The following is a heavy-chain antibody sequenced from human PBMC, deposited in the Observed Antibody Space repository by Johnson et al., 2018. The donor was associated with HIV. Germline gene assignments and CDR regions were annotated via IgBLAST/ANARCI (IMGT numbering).Heavy chain of an antibody. Sequence: EVQLVESGGGLVQPGGSLRLSCAASGLIFRTYWMSWVRQAPGKGLEWVSVIYSGGSTYYADSVKGRFTISRDNSKNKLYLQMNSLRAEDTAVYYCAASVYYYDSSGYFAFDIWGQGTMVTVSS. CDR1: GLIFRTYW. CDR2: IYSGGST. D-gene: IGHD3-22*01. J-gene: IGHJ3*02. V-gene: IGHV3-66*01. CDR3: AASVYYYDSSGYFAFDI.